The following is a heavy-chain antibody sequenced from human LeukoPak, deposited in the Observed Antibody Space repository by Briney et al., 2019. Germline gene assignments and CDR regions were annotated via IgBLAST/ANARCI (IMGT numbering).Heavy chain of an antibody. CDR3: ARVFRWFDP. J-gene: IGHJ5*02. CDR2: IYYSGST. Sequence: SETLSLTSTVSGGSISSYYWSWIRQPPGKGLEWIGYIYYSGSTNYNPSLKSRVTISVDTSKNQFSLKLSSVTAADTAVYYCARVFRWFDPWGQGTLVTVSS. V-gene: IGHV4-59*01. CDR1: GGSISSYY.